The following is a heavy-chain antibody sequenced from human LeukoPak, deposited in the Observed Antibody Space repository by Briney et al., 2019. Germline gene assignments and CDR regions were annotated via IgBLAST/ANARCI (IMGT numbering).Heavy chain of an antibody. Sequence: PGGSLRLSCAASGFTFSSYSMNWVRQAPGKGLEWVSSISSSSSYIYYADSVKGRFTISRDNAKNSLYLQMNSLRAEDTAVYYCASALRYFDWLFYFDYWGQGTLVTVSS. V-gene: IGHV3-21*01. J-gene: IGHJ4*02. CDR3: ASALRYFDWLFYFDY. CDR1: GFTFSSYS. D-gene: IGHD3-9*01. CDR2: ISSSSSYI.